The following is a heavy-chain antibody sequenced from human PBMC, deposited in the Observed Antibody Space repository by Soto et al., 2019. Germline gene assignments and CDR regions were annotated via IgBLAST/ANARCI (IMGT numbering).Heavy chain of an antibody. CDR1: GFTFSNYG. CDR3: AKCKGRLSNKCYYGMDV. V-gene: IGHV3-23*01. D-gene: IGHD2-21*02. J-gene: IGHJ6*02. CDR2: LSGGRGDV. Sequence: EVLLLESGGGLVQPGGSLRLSCVASGFTFSNYGFTWVRQVPGKGLEWVSLSGGRGDVEYADTVKSRFTISRDTLKNKVFLDMNALRVDDTAVSFCAKCKGRLSNKCYYGMDVWGQGTTVTVS.